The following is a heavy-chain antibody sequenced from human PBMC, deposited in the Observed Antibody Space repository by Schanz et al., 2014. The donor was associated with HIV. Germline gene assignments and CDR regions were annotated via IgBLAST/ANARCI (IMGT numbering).Heavy chain of an antibody. CDR3: AREKTTLNWFDP. CDR1: GYTFTDYY. CDR2: INPSSGGT. V-gene: IGHV1-2*02. Sequence: QVHLVQSGAEVKKPGASVKVSCKASGYTFTDYYMHWVRQAPGQGLEWMGWINPSSGGTNYAQKFQGRVTMTRDFFTSTAYMDLRSLRSDDTAVYYCAREKTTLNWFDPWGQGTLVTVSS. J-gene: IGHJ5*02.